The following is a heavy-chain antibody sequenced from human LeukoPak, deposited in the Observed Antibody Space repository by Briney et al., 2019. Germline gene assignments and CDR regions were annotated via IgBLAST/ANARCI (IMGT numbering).Heavy chain of an antibody. CDR2: IHGSGET. D-gene: IGHD6-13*01. CDR1: GGSISTYY. CDR3: ARFGYSSSWYSGFDY. J-gene: IGHJ4*02. V-gene: IGHV4-59*12. Sequence: SETLSLTCTVSGGSISTYYWSWIRQPPGKGLEWIGHIHGSGETNYNPSLKSRVTISVDTSKNQFSLKLSSVTAADTAVYYCARFGYSSSWYSGFDYWGQRTLVTVSS.